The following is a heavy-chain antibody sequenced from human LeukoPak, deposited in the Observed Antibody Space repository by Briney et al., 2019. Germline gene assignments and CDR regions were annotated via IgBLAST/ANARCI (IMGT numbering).Heavy chain of an antibody. J-gene: IGHJ4*02. CDR2: ISSSGSTI. D-gene: IGHD3-22*01. CDR1: GLTFSDYY. Sequence: GGSLRLSCAASGLTFSDYYMSWIRQAPGKGLEWVSYISSSGSTIYYADSVKGRFTISRDNAKNSLYLQMNSLRAEDTALYYCASGSGSGYYYFVYWGQGTLVTVSS. V-gene: IGHV3-11*01. CDR3: ASGSGSGYYYFVY.